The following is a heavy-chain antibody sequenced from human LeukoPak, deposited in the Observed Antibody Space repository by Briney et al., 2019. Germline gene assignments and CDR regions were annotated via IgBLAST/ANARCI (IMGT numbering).Heavy chain of an antibody. CDR1: GFAFSTYA. CDR2: ISYDGSYK. D-gene: IGHD1-26*01. V-gene: IGHV3-30*03. J-gene: IGHJ4*02. CDR3: ARARLQWEVRYPRFDS. Sequence: GGSLRFSCSASGFAFSTYAMHWVRQAPGKGLEWVAVISYDGSYKDYGDPVKGRFTLSRDNSKSTVFLEMSSLRAEDTAVYHCARARLQWEVRYPRFDSWGQGTPVTVSS.